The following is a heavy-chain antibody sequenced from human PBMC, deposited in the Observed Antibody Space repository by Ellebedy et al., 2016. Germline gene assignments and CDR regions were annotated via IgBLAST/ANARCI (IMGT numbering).Heavy chain of an antibody. CDR2: ISSSSSTI. V-gene: IGHV3-48*02. D-gene: IGHD1-26*01. CDR3: ASVTTT. CDR1: GFTFSSYS. J-gene: IGHJ4*02. Sequence: GESLKISCAASGFTFSSYSMNWVRQAPGKGLEWVSYISSSSSTIYYADSVKGRFTISRDNAKNSLYLQMNSLRDEDTAVYYCASVTTTWGQGTLVTVSS.